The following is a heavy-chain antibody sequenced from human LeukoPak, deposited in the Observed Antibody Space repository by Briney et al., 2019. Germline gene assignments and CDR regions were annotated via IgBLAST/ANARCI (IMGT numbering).Heavy chain of an antibody. V-gene: IGHV1-2*02. CDR1: GYTFTGYY. J-gene: IGHJ5*02. Sequence: ASVKVSCKASGYTFTGYYMHWVRQAPGQGLERMGWINPNSGGTNYAQKFQGRVTMTRDTSISTAYMELSRLRSDDTAVYYCARDGTPLRFLEWLSFNWFDPWGQGTLVTVSS. CDR2: INPNSGGT. CDR3: ARDGTPLRFLEWLSFNWFDP. D-gene: IGHD3-3*01.